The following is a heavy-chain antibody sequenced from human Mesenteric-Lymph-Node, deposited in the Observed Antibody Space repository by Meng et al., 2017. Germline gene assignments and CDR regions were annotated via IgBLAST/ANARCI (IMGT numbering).Heavy chain of an antibody. CDR3: ARDLGDF. D-gene: IGHD3-16*01. CDR1: GFTFSHYA. J-gene: IGHJ4*02. Sequence: GESLKISCAASGFTFSHYAMSWVRQAPGKGLEWVANIKEDGSEKYYVDSVKGRFTISRDNAKNSLYLQMNSLRAEDTAMYYCARDLGDFWGQGTLVTVSS. CDR2: IKEDGSEK. V-gene: IGHV3-7*01.